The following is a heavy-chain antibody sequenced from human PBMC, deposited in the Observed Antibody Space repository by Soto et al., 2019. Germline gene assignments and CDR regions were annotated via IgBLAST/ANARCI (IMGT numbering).Heavy chain of an antibody. J-gene: IGHJ4*02. Sequence: VQLVESGGGLVQPGRSLRLSCAASGFIFDDYAMHWVRQAPGKGLEWVSGITWNSDTVAYADSVRGRFTISRDNAKNSLYLQMNSLKTEDTALYYCTKEDFDYWGQGTLVTVSS. V-gene: IGHV3-9*01. CDR2: ITWNSDTV. CDR3: TKEDFDY. CDR1: GFIFDDYA.